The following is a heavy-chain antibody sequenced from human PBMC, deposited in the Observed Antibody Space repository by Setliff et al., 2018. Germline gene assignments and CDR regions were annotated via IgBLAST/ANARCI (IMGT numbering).Heavy chain of an antibody. CDR3: ARDTSSDWAAWFDP. CDR2: VYYSGTA. D-gene: IGHD3-22*01. CDR1: DGSLSTYY. V-gene: IGHV4-59*12. J-gene: IGHJ5*02. Sequence: ETLSLTCTVSDGSLSTYYWSWIRQPPGKGLEFIGYVYYSGTANYSPSLRSRLTISVDTSKNQFSLKLRSVTAADTAIYYCARDTSSDWAAWFDPWSQGILVTVSS.